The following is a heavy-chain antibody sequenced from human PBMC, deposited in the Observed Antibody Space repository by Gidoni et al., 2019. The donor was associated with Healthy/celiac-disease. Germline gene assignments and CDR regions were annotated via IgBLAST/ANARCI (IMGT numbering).Heavy chain of an antibody. Sequence: EVQLVESGGGLVQPGGSLRLSCAASGFTFSSYWMSWVRQAPGKGLEWVANIKQDGSEKYYVDSVKGRFTISRDNAKNSLYLQMNSLRAEDTAVYYCARDQTVVVVAATPHFDYWSQGTLVTVSS. D-gene: IGHD2-15*01. CDR1: GFTFSSYW. CDR2: IKQDGSEK. CDR3: ARDQTVVVVAATPHFDY. J-gene: IGHJ4*02. V-gene: IGHV3-7*01.